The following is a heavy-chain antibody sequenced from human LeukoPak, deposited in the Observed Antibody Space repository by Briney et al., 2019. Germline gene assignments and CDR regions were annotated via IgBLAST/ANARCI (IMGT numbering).Heavy chain of an antibody. J-gene: IGHJ5*02. CDR2: INHSGST. CDR3: ARWSPNYYDTSGRRFDP. D-gene: IGHD3-22*01. CDR1: GGSFSDYY. V-gene: IGHV4-34*01. Sequence: SETLSLTCAVYGGSFSDYYWSWIRQPPGKGLEWIGEINHSGSTNSNPSLKSRVTISVDTSKNQFSLKLSSVTAADTAVYYCARWSPNYYDTSGRRFDPWGQGILVTVSS.